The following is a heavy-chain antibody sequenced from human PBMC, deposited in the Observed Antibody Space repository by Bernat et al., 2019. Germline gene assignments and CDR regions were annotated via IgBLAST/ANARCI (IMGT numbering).Heavy chain of an antibody. CDR3: ASIVLMLYATDTAFDI. J-gene: IGHJ3*02. V-gene: IGHV3-30-3*01. D-gene: IGHD2-8*01. CDR2: ISYDGSNK. Sequence: QVQLVESGGGVAQPGRSLRLSCAASGFTFSSYAMHWVRQAPGKGLEWVAVISYDGSNKYYADSVKGRFTISRDNSKNTLYLQMNSLRAEDTAVYYCASIVLMLYATDTAFDIWGQGTMVTVSS. CDR1: GFTFSSYA.